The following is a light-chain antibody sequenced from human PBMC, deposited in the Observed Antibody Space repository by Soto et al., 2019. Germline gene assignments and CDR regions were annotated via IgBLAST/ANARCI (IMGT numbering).Light chain of an antibody. J-gene: IGKJ5*01. CDR2: AAS. CDR3: QKYSSVPLT. CDR1: QGISNY. V-gene: IGKV1-27*01. Sequence: DIQMTQSPSFMSASVGDRVTITCRASQGISNYLAWFQQRPGKVPELLIYAASTLHSGVPSRFSGSGSGTEFTLTISSLQPEDVATYYCQKYSSVPLTFGQGTRLEIK.